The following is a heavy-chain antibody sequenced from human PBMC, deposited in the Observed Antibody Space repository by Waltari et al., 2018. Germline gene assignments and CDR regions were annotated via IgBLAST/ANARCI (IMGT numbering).Heavy chain of an antibody. J-gene: IGHJ4*02. D-gene: IGHD4-17*01. Sequence: EVQLVESGGGLVQPGGSLRLSCAASGFTFSSYWMHWVRQAPGKGLVWVSRISSDGSPSGFADSVKGRFTISRDNAKNTLYLQMNSLRAEDTAVYYCARAAYGDYLDYWGQGTLVTVSS. CDR3: ARAAYGDYLDY. CDR1: GFTFSSYW. V-gene: IGHV3-74*01. CDR2: ISSDGSPS.